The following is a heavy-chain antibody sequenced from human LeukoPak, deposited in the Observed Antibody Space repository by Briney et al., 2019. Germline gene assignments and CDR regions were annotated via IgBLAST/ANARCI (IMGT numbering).Heavy chain of an antibody. CDR3: TGYSSGWLDAFDI. CDR1: GGSFSGYY. V-gene: IGHV4-34*01. J-gene: IGHJ3*02. D-gene: IGHD6-19*01. CDR2: IYYSGST. Sequence: SETLSLTCAVYGGSFSGYYWSWIRQPPGKGLEWIGSIYYSGSTYYNPSLKSRVTISVDTSKNQFSLKLSSVTAADTAVYYLTGYSSGWLDAFDIWGQGTMVTVSS.